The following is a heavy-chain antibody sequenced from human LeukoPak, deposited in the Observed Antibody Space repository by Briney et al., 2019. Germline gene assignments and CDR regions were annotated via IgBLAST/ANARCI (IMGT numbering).Heavy chain of an antibody. CDR3: ARVGYSSSWYVVGAFDY. J-gene: IGHJ4*02. CDR2: IYYSGST. Sequence: SETLSLTCTVSGGSISGYYWSWIRQPPGKGLGWIGYIYYSGSTNYNPSLKSRVTISVDTSKNKFSLKLSSVTAADTAVYYCARVGYSSSWYVVGAFDYWGRGTLVTVSS. CDR1: GGSISGYY. D-gene: IGHD6-13*01. V-gene: IGHV4-59*01.